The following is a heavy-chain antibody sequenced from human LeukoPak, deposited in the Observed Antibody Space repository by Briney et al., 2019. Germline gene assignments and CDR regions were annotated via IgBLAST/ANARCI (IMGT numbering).Heavy chain of an antibody. CDR3: AGGNSMDV. CDR2: INKDGGGI. CDR1: GFPFSNSW. D-gene: IGHD1/OR15-1a*01. J-gene: IGHJ6*04. V-gene: IGHV3-7*03. Sequence: PGGSLRPSCAVSGFPFSNSWMYWVRQAPGKGLEGVANINKDGGGISYVDSVKGRFIISRDNARSSLYLQMNSLRVEDTAVYFCAGGNSMDVWGKGTAVTVSS.